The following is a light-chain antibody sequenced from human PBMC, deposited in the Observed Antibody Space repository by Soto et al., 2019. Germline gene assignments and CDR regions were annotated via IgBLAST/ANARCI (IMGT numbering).Light chain of an antibody. CDR2: GAS. Sequence: EIVLTQSPGTLSVSPGERATLSCRASQSVSSKLAWYQQKPGQAPRLLFYGASTGATGIPARFSGSGSETEFTLSISSLQSEGFAVYSCQQYNNWPGTFGQGTKVEIK. V-gene: IGKV3-15*01. J-gene: IGKJ1*01. CDR1: QSVSSK. CDR3: QQYNNWPGT.